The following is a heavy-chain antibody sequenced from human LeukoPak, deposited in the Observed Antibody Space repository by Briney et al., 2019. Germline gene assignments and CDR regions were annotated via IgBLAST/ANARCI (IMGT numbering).Heavy chain of an antibody. J-gene: IGHJ4*02. CDR3: ARHYEYYFDY. Sequence: SVKVSCKASGGTFSSYAISWVRQAPGQGLEWTGRIIPILGIANYAQKFQGRVTITADKSTSTAYMELSSLRSEDTAVYYCARHYEYYFDYWGQGTLVTVSS. CDR2: IIPILGIA. CDR1: GGTFSSYA. V-gene: IGHV1-69*04. D-gene: IGHD3-3*01.